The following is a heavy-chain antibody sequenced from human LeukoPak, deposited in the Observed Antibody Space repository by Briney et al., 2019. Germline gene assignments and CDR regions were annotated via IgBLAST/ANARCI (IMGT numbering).Heavy chain of an antibody. J-gene: IGHJ3*01. CDR3: AREYFYDSKALDV. V-gene: IGHV1-18*01. Sequence: AASVKVSCKASGYTFTSYGISWVRQAPGQGLEWKGWISAYNGNTNYAQKLQGRVTMTTDTSTSTAYLELRSLRSDDTAVYYCAREYFYDSKALDVWGQGTMVTVSS. D-gene: IGHD3-22*01. CDR1: GYTFTSYG. CDR2: ISAYNGNT.